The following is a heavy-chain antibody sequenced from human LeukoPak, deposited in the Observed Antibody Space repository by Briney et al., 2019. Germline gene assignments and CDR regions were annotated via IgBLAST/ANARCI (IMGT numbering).Heavy chain of an antibody. CDR3: ARGDDYGPLPFDY. CDR1: GGSISSYY. CDR2: IYYSGST. J-gene: IGHJ4*02. V-gene: IGHV4-59*01. D-gene: IGHD4-17*01. Sequence: PSETLSLTCTASGGSISSYYWSWIRQPPGKGLEWIGYIYYSGSTNYNPSLKSRVTISVDTSKNQFSLKLSSVTAADTTVYYCARGDDYGPLPFDYWGQGTLVTVSS.